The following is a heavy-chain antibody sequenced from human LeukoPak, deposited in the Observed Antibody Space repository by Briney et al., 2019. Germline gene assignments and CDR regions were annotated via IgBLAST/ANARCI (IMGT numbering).Heavy chain of an antibody. Sequence: ASVKVSCKASGGSFSSYGISWVRQAPGQGLEWMGGIVPMFGTAKYAQNFQGRVTIIADESTTTVYMELSSLRSEDTAVYYCARVEQQLVFGFYFDHWGQGTLVTVSS. CDR2: IVPMFGTA. CDR1: GGSFSSYG. J-gene: IGHJ4*02. D-gene: IGHD6-13*01. CDR3: ARVEQQLVFGFYFDH. V-gene: IGHV1-69*13.